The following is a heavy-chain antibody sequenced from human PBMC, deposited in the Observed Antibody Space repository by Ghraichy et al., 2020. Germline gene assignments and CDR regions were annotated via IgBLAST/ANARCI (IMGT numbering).Heavy chain of an antibody. D-gene: IGHD1-1*01. Sequence: GESLNISCAASGFTFSRYSMNWVRQAPGKGLEWVSFISSSSSYICYADSVKGRFTISRDNAKNSLYLQMNSLRDEDTAVYYCARELERRFGYSYGMDVWGQGTTVTVSS. J-gene: IGHJ6*02. V-gene: IGHV3-21*01. CDR1: GFTFSRYS. CDR2: ISSSSSYI. CDR3: ARELERRFGYSYGMDV.